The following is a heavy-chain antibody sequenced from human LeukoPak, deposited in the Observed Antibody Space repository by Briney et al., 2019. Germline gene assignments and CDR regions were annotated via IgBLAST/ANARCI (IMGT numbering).Heavy chain of an antibody. J-gene: IGHJ4*02. Sequence: GASVKVSCKASGYTFTSYGISWVRQAPGQGLEWMGWISAYNGNTNYAQKLQGRATMTTDTSTSTAYMELRSLRSDDTAVYYCARDRIRIEQWLDFDYWGQGTLVTVSS. V-gene: IGHV1-18*01. D-gene: IGHD6-19*01. CDR1: GYTFTSYG. CDR3: ARDRIRIEQWLDFDY. CDR2: ISAYNGNT.